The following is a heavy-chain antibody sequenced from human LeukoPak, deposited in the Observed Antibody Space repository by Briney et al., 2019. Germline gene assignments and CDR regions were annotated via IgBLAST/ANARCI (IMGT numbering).Heavy chain of an antibody. CDR3: ARGKAGYSYFDY. V-gene: IGHV3-21*01. J-gene: IGHJ4*02. CDR2: ISSSSGYI. CDR1: GFTFSTYS. D-gene: IGHD5-18*01. Sequence: PGGSLRLSCAASGFTFSTYSMNWVRQAPGKGLEWVSSISSSSGYIHYADSVKGRFTISRDNAKNSLYLQMNSLRDTDTAVYYCARGKAGYSYFDYWGQGTLVTVSS.